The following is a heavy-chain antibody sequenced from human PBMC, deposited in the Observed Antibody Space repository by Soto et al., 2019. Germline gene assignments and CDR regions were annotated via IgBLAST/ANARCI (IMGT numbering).Heavy chain of an antibody. V-gene: IGHV6-1*01. CDR1: GESVSTNSAT. CDR3: AILIGNSWLDS. D-gene: IGHD2-8*01. CDR2: TYYRSKWYN. J-gene: IGHJ5*01. Sequence: PSQALSLTCAISGESVSTNSATWYWIKHSPSRGLEWLGRTYYRSKWYNDYAVSVKGRITINPDTSNNQLSLQLNSVTPDDTSLYYCAILIGNSWLDSLGQGTLVTVSS.